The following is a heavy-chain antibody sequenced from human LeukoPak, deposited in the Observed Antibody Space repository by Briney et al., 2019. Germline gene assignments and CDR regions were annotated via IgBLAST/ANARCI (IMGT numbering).Heavy chain of an antibody. J-gene: IGHJ4*02. CDR1: GLTFSSYW. CDR3: TTDLSPPKFYDSSGYRTDY. D-gene: IGHD3-22*01. CDR2: IKQDGSEK. Sequence: GGSLRLSCAASGLTFSSYWMSWVRQAPGKGLEWVANIKQDGSEKYYVDSVKGRFTISRDNAKNSLYLQMNSLRAEDAAVYYCTTDLSPPKFYDSSGYRTDYWGQGTLVTVSS. V-gene: IGHV3-7*03.